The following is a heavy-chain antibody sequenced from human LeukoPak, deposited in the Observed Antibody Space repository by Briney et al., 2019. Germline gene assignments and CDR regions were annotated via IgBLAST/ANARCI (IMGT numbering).Heavy chain of an antibody. CDR2: ISYDGSNK. CDR1: GFTFGSYA. D-gene: IGHD2-2*01. J-gene: IGHJ4*02. CDR3: ARSYCSSTSCYSLDY. Sequence: PGGSLRLSCAASGFTFGSYAMHWVRQAPGKGLEWVAVISYDGSNKYYADSVKGRFTISRDNSKNTLYLQMNSLRAEDTAVYYCARSYCSSTSCYSLDYWGQGTLVTVSS. V-gene: IGHV3-30*04.